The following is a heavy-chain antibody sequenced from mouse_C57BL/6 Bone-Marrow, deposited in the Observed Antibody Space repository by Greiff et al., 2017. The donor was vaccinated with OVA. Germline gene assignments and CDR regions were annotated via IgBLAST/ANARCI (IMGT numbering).Heavy chain of an antibody. J-gene: IGHJ2*01. D-gene: IGHD2-3*01. V-gene: IGHV1-61*01. Sequence: QVQLQQPGAELVRPGSSVQLSCTASGYTFTSYWMDWVKQRPGQGLEWIGNIYPSDSETHYNQKFKDKATLTVDKSSSTAYMQLSSLTSEDSAVYYCARGGDGYYVGYCDYWGQGTTLTVSS. CDR3: ARGGDGYYVGYCDY. CDR2: IYPSDSET. CDR1: GYTFTSYW.